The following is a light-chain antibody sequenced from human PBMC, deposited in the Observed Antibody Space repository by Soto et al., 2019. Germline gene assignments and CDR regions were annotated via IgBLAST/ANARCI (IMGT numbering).Light chain of an antibody. CDR2: EVS. Sequence: QSALTQPASVSGSPGQSITISCAGTSSDVGGYDFVSWYQHHPGRAPKLLIYEVSGRPSGVSYRFSGSKSGNTASLIISGLQAEDEAYYYCSSCGSSGTSVFGTGTKVTVL. CDR1: SSDVGGYDF. CDR3: SSCGSSGTSV. V-gene: IGLV2-14*01. J-gene: IGLJ1*01.